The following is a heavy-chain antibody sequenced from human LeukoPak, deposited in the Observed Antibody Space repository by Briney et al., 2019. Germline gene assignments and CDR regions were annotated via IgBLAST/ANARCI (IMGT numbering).Heavy chain of an antibody. V-gene: IGHV3-30-3*01. Sequence: GGSLRLSCAASGFTFSSYAMHWVRQAPGKGLEWVAVISYDGSHKYYADSVKGRFTISRDNSKNTLYLQMNSLRAEDTAVYYCARDRTRGKYCSSTSCYFDYWGQGTLVTVSS. CDR2: ISYDGSHK. J-gene: IGHJ4*02. CDR3: ARDRTRGKYCSSTSCYFDY. CDR1: GFTFSSYA. D-gene: IGHD2-2*01.